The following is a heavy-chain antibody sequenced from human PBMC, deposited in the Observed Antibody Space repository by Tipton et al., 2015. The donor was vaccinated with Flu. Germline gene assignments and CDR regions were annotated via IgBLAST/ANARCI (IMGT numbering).Heavy chain of an antibody. CDR3: ARLVVQSQAYYYGMDV. J-gene: IGHJ6*02. Sequence: TLSLTCTVSGGSISSSSYYWGWIRQPPGKGLEWIGSIYYSGSTYYNPSLKSRVTISVDTSKNQFSLKLSSVTAADTAVYYCARLVVQSQAYYYGMDVWGQGTTVTVSS. D-gene: IGHD2-2*01. V-gene: IGHV4-39*01. CDR1: GGSISSSSYY. CDR2: IYYSGST.